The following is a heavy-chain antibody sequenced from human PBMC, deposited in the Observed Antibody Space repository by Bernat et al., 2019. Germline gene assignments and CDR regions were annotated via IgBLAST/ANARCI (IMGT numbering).Heavy chain of an antibody. J-gene: IGHJ4*02. CDR1: GYSFSSYW. Sequence: EVQLVQSGAEVKKPGEFLKISCRGSGYSFSSYWIGWVRQMPGKGLEWMGIIYPGDSDTRYSPSFQGQVTISADKSTSTAYLQWSSLKASDTAMYYCARLHSSSWNWGGFDYWGQGTLVTVSS. V-gene: IGHV5-51*03. CDR3: ARLHSSSWNWGGFDY. D-gene: IGHD6-13*01. CDR2: IYPGDSDT.